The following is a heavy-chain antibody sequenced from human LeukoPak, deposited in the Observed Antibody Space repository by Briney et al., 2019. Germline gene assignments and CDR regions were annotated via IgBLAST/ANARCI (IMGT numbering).Heavy chain of an antibody. CDR1: GFTVSSNY. D-gene: IGHD2-15*01. V-gene: IGHV3-53*01. J-gene: IGHJ6*02. CDR3: ARDRLVLFKYCSGGSCYSDYYGMDV. CDR2: IYSGGST. Sequence: GGSLRLSCAASGFTVSSNYMSWVRQAPGKGLEWVSVIYSGGSTDYADSVKGRFTISRDNSKNTLYLQMNSLRAEDTAVYYCARDRLVLFKYCSGGSCYSDYYGMDVWGQGTTVTVSS.